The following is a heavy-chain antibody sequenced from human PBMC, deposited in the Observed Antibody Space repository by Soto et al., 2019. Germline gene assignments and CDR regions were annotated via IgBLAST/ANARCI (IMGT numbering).Heavy chain of an antibody. CDR3: AKKVTIYAVDPADY. D-gene: IGHD3-3*01. J-gene: IGHJ4*02. V-gene: IGHV3-23*01. Sequence: QPGGSLRLSCAASGFSSSDFGMSWVRQGPGKGLEWVSVISASGDATYYAASVKGRFTLSRDNSKNTLYLQMNSLTVADTAVYYCAKKVTIYAVDPADYWGQGTQVTVSS. CDR1: GFSSSDFG. CDR2: ISASGDAT.